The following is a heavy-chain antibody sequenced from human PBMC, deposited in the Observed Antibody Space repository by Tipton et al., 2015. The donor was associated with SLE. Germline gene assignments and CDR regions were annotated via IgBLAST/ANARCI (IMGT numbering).Heavy chain of an antibody. J-gene: IGHJ4*02. CDR1: GFAFNDNG. Sequence: SLRLSCVASGFAFNDNGMHWVRQTPGKGLEWVSGISWNSATKVYADSVKGRFTISRDNAKNSLYLQMNSLRPEDTALYYCVKTPGYSGCWGDDWGQGTLVTVSS. D-gene: IGHD6-19*01. V-gene: IGHV3-9*01. CDR3: VKTPGYSGCWGDD. CDR2: ISWNSATK.